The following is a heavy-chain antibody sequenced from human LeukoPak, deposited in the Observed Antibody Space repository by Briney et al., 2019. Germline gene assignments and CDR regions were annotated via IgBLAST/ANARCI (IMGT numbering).Heavy chain of an antibody. J-gene: IGHJ4*02. CDR2: IWYDGSNK. CDR1: GFTFSSYG. V-gene: IGHV3-33*01. D-gene: IGHD2-2*01. Sequence: GGSLRLSCAASGFTFSSYGMHWVRQAPGKGLEWVAVIWYDGSNKYYADSVKGRFTISRDNSKNTLYLQMNGLRAEDTAVYYCARDCSSTSCMDYWGQGTLVTVSS. CDR3: ARDCSSTSCMDY.